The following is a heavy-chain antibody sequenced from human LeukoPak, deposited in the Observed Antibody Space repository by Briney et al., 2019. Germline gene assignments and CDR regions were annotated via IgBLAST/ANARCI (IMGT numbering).Heavy chain of an antibody. J-gene: IGHJ4*02. Sequence: PGGSLRLSCAGSGFSFSSYGMHWVRQAPGKGLEWMAFIRSDGSNKYYADSVKGRFTISRDNSKNTLYLQMNSLRDEDTAVYYCAKDSHWILFDDWGQGTLVTVSS. D-gene: IGHD2-2*03. V-gene: IGHV3-30*02. CDR3: AKDSHWILFDD. CDR2: IRSDGSNK. CDR1: GFSFSSYG.